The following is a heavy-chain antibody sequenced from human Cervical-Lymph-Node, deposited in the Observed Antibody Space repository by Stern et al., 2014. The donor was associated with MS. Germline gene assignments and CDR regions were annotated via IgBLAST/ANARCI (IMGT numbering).Heavy chain of an antibody. J-gene: IGHJ4*02. CDR3: ARDTAALIDY. Sequence: VQLVESGGGVVQPGRSLRLSCAASGFTLSLYAMHWVRQAPGKGLEWVAVISYDGSKEHYADSVKGRFPISRDKSKNTLFLQMDSLRLEDTSVYYCARDTAALIDYWGQGTLVTVSA. CDR1: GFTLSLYA. CDR2: ISYDGSKE. V-gene: IGHV3-30*01. D-gene: IGHD6-13*01.